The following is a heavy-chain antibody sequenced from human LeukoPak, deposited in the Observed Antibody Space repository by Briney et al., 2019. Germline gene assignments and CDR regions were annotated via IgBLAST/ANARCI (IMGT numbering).Heavy chain of an antibody. CDR1: GDSISSSSYY. V-gene: IGHV4-39*01. Sequence: PSETLSLTCTVSGDSISSSSYYWGRIRQPPGKGLEWIGNIYYSGSTYYNPSLKSRVTISVDTSKNQFSLKLTSVTAADTAAYYCMRLPAYCSTTSCSFDSWGQGTLVAVSS. CDR3: MRLPAYCSTTSCSFDS. D-gene: IGHD2-2*01. J-gene: IGHJ4*02. CDR2: IYYSGST.